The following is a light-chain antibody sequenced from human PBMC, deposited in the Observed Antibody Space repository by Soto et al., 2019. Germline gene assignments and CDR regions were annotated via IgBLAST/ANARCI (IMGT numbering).Light chain of an antibody. CDR3: KQYDTYWT. Sequence: DIQMTQSPSTLSASVGDRVTITCRASQSINNWLAWYQQKPGKAPKLLIYKASNLDIGVPSRFSGSGSGTEFTLPISSLQPDDFATYYCKQYDTYWTFGQGPRWKSN. CDR2: KAS. J-gene: IGKJ1*01. V-gene: IGKV1-5*03. CDR1: QSINNW.